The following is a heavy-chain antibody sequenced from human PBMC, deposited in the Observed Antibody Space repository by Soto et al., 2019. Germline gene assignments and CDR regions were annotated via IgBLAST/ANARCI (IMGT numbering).Heavy chain of an antibody. CDR1: GYSFTSYW. Sequence: GESLKISCNGSGYSFTSYWIGWVRQMPGKGLEWMGIIYPGDSDTRYSPSFQGQVTISADKSISTAYLQWSSLKASDTAMYYCARQTSKDVVPAAIYDYWGQGTLVTVSS. D-gene: IGHD2-2*02. J-gene: IGHJ4*02. CDR2: IYPGDSDT. V-gene: IGHV5-51*01. CDR3: ARQTSKDVVPAAIYDY.